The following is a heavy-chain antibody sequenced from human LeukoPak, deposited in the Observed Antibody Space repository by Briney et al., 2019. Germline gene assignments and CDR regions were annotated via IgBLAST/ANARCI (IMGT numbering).Heavy chain of an antibody. CDR3: AKSSSRLDTSSFEY. CDR1: GFTFSSYG. CDR2: IQYDGSNK. Sequence: GGSLRLSCAASGFTFSSYGIHWVRQAPGKALVGVTFIQYDGSNKYADSVKGRFTISRDNSKNVLYLQMNSLRAEDTALYYCAKSSSRLDTSSFEYWGQGTLVTVSS. J-gene: IGHJ4*02. D-gene: IGHD5-18*01. V-gene: IGHV3-30*02.